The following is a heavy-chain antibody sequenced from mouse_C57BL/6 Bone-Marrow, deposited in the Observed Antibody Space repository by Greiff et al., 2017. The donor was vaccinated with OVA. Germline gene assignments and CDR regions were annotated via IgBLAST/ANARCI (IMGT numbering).Heavy chain of an antibody. CDR1: GYTFTSYW. V-gene: IGHV1-55*01. D-gene: IGHD3-3*01. CDR3: ARGWGFDY. CDR2: IYPGSGST. Sequence: VQLQQPGAELVKPGASVTMSCKASGYTFTSYWIPWVKQRPGQGLEWIGDIYPGSGSTNYNDKFKSKATLTVDTSSSTASKQHSSLTSEDSAVYYCARGWGFDYWGQGTTLTVSS. J-gene: IGHJ2*01.